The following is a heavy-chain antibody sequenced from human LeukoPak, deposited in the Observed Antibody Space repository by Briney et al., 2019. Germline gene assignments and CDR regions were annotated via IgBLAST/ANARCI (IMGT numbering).Heavy chain of an antibody. CDR3: AISTGFSYSSSWYSTPASVGY. CDR2: IYTSGST. CDR1: GYSISSSYY. Sequence: SETLSLTCTVSGYSISSSYYWDWIRPPAGKGLEWIGRIYTSGSTNYNPSLKSRVTMSVDTSKNQFSLKLSSVTAADTAVYYCAISTGFSYSSSWYSTPASVGYWGQGTLVTVSS. J-gene: IGHJ4*02. V-gene: IGHV4-4*07. D-gene: IGHD6-13*01.